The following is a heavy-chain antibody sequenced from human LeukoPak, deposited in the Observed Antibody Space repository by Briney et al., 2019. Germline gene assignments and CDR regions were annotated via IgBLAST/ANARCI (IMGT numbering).Heavy chain of an antibody. J-gene: IGHJ3*02. CDR1: GYTFTNFG. CDR3: ARAGGWARGDYKPDAFDT. V-gene: IGHV1-18*01. D-gene: IGHD6-19*01. Sequence: GASVKVSCKASGYTFTNFGINWVRQAPGQGLEWMGWISVYKGDTNYAQILQDRVTMTTDTSTSTAYMELRSLRSDDTAVYYCARAGGWARGDYKPDAFDTWGQGQWSPSLQ. CDR2: ISVYKGDT.